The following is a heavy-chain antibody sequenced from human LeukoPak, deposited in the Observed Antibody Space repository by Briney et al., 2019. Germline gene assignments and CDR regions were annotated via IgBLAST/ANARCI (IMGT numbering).Heavy chain of an antibody. J-gene: IGHJ4*02. Sequence: ASVKVSCMVSGYTLPELSMHWVRQAPGKGLEWMGGFDPEDGETIYAQKFQGRVTMTEDTSTDTAYMELSSLRSEDTAVYYCATDPGADSNYAYWGQGTLVTVSS. CDR3: ATDPGADSNYAY. CDR1: GYTLPELS. CDR2: FDPEDGET. V-gene: IGHV1-24*01. D-gene: IGHD4-11*01.